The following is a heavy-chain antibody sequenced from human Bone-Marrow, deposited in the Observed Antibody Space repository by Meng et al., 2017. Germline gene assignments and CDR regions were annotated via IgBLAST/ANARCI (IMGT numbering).Heavy chain of an antibody. Sequence: SVKVSCKASGGTFSSYAISWVRQAPGQGLEWMGGIIPIFGTANYAQKFQGRVTITTDESTSTAYMELSSLRSEDTAVYYCARVSAKYCSGGSCYSWFDPWGQGTLVTVSS. CDR3: ARVSAKYCSGGSCYSWFDP. CDR1: GGTFSSYA. CDR2: IIPIFGTA. J-gene: IGHJ5*02. V-gene: IGHV1-69*05. D-gene: IGHD2-15*01.